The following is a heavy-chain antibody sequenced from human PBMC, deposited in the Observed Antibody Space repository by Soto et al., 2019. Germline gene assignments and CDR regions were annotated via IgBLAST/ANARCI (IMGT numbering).Heavy chain of an antibody. CDR1: GFTFSSYA. Sequence: GGSLRLSCAASGFTFSSYAMSWVRQAPGKGLEWVSAISGRGGSTYYADSVKGRFTISRDNSKNTLYLQMNSLRAEDTAVYYCAKDRGIVGATTCDYWGQGTLVTVSS. J-gene: IGHJ4*02. CDR3: AKDRGIVGATTCDY. D-gene: IGHD1-26*01. CDR2: ISGRGGST. V-gene: IGHV3-23*01.